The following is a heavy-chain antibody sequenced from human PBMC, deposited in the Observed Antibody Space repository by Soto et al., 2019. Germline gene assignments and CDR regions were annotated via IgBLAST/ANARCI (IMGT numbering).Heavy chain of an antibody. J-gene: IGHJ4*02. D-gene: IGHD5-18*01. CDR2: ISYDGSNK. CDR3: AKVKTAMALYYFDY. CDR1: GFTFSSYG. V-gene: IGHV3-30*18. Sequence: PGGSLRLSCAASGFTFSSYGMHWVRQAAGKGLEWVAVISYDGSNKYYADSVKGRFTISRDNSKNTLYLQMNSLRAEDTAVYYCAKVKTAMALYYFDYWGQGTLVTVSS.